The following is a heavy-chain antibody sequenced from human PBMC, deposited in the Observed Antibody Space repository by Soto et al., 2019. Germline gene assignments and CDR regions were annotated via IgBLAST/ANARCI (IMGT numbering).Heavy chain of an antibody. V-gene: IGHV1-18*04. CDR1: GYTFTSYG. D-gene: IGHD2-2*01. Sequence: ASVKVSCKASGYTFTSYGISWVRQAPGQGLEWMGWMSAYNGNTNYAQKLQGRVTMTTDTSTSTAYMELRSLRSDDTAVYYCAATPYCSSTSCYRRWFDPWGQGTLVTV. CDR3: AATPYCSSTSCYRRWFDP. J-gene: IGHJ5*02. CDR2: MSAYNGNT.